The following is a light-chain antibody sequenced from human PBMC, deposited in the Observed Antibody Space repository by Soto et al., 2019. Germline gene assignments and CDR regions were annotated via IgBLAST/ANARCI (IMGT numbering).Light chain of an antibody. CDR3: QQFYVVPLT. Sequence: DIQMTQSPSSLSASVGDRVTISCRASQGITTFVNWYQQKPGKAPRLLIYTSSNLYGGVPSRFSGSGSGTDFSPTINGLPPEDFATSYWQQFYVVPLTFGGGTRV. J-gene: IGKJ4*01. V-gene: IGKV1-39*01. CDR2: TSS. CDR1: QGITTF.